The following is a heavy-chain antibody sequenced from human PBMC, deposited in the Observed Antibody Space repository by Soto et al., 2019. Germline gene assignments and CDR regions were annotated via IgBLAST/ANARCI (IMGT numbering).Heavy chain of an antibody. J-gene: IGHJ6*02. V-gene: IGHV4-31*03. CDR2: IYYSGST. D-gene: IGHD4-4*01. Sequence: SETLSLTCTVSGGSISSGGYYWSWIRQHPGKGLEWIGYIYYSGSTYYNPSLKSRVTISVDTSKNQFSLKLSSVTAADTAVYYCARDRTYDYSNYYYGMDVWGQGTTVTVSS. CDR3: ARDRTYDYSNYYYGMDV. CDR1: GGSISSGGYY.